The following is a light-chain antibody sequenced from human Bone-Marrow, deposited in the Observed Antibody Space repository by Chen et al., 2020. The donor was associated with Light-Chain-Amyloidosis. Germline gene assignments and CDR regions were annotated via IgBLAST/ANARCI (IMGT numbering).Light chain of an antibody. CDR3: AAWDDSLNGVV. CDR2: NNN. Sequence: QSVLTQPPSASGTPGQRVTISCSGSSSNIGNNYVYWYQQVPRTAPKLLIYNNNQRPSGFPDRFSGSRSGTSASLAISGLRSEDDADYYCAAWDDSLNGVVFGGGTKLTVL. CDR1: SSNIGNNY. V-gene: IGLV1-47*02. J-gene: IGLJ2*01.